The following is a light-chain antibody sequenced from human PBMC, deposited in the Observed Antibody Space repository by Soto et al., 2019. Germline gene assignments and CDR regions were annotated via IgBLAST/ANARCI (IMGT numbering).Light chain of an antibody. J-gene: IGLJ1*01. V-gene: IGLV2-11*01. CDR1: SSDVGGYNY. Sequence: QSALTQPRSVSGSPGQSVTISCTGTSSDVGGYNYVSWYQHHPGKAPKLLIYEVNKRPSGVPDRFSGSKSGNTASLTISGLQAEDEADYHCCSYAGSYTGYVFGTGTKLTVL. CDR3: CSYAGSYTGYV. CDR2: EVN.